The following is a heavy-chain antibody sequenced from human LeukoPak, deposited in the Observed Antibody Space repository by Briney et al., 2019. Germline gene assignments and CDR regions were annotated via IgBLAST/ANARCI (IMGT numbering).Heavy chain of an antibody. J-gene: IGHJ4*02. CDR3: AGGGYCSSTSCYGMVRGVIFDY. Sequence: GGSLRLSCAASGFTFSSYAMHWVRQAPGKGLEWVAVISYDGSNKYYADSVKGRFTISRDNSKNTLYLQMNSLRAEDTAVYYCAGGGYCSSTSCYGMVRGVIFDYWGQGTLVTVSS. D-gene: IGHD2-2*01. CDR2: ISYDGSNK. CDR1: GFTFSSYA. V-gene: IGHV3-30*04.